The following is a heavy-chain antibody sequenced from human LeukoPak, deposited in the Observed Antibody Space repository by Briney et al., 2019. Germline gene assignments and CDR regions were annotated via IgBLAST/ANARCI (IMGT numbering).Heavy chain of an antibody. CDR3: ARLPGYSSGYFDL. V-gene: IGHV3-66*04. CDR2: IHSGGST. J-gene: IGHJ2*01. CDR1: GGSLSSYY. Sequence: ETLSLTCTVSGGSLSSYYWSWIRQPPGKGLEWVSLIHSGGSTNYADSVKGRFTISRDNSKNTLDLQMNSLRAEDTAVYYCARLPGYSSGYFDLWGRGTLVTVSS. D-gene: IGHD3-22*01.